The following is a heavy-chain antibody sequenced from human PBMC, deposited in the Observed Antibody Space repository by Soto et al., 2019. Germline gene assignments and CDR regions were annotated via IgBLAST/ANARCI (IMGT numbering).Heavy chain of an antibody. CDR2: ISAYNGNT. J-gene: IGHJ5*02. CDR1: GYTFTSYG. CDR3: AVASNRRYYDSSFFNWFDP. Sequence: GASVKCSFKASGYTFTSYGISWVRQAPGQGLDCMGWISAYNGNTNYAQKLQGRVTMTTDTSTSTAYMELRSLRSDDTAVYYCAVASNRRYYDSSFFNWFDPCGHGTLVTVSS. V-gene: IGHV1-18*04. D-gene: IGHD3-22*01.